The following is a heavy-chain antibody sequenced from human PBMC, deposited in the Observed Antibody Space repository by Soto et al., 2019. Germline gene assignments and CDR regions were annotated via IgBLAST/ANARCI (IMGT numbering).Heavy chain of an antibody. CDR3: ARGLKMYSSGWYDAFDI. Sequence: GGSLRLSCAASGFTFSSYGMHWVRQAPGKGLEWVAVIWYDGSNKYYADSVKGRFTISRDNSKNTLYLQMNSLRAEDTAVYYCARGLKMYSSGWYDAFDIWGQGTMVTVSS. CDR1: GFTFSSYG. J-gene: IGHJ3*02. CDR2: IWYDGSNK. D-gene: IGHD6-19*01. V-gene: IGHV3-33*01.